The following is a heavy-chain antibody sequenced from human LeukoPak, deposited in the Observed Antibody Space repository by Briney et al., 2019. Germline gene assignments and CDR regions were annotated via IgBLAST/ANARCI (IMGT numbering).Heavy chain of an antibody. CDR1: GFTFSSYA. CDR3: ARESSGYSYGYFDY. D-gene: IGHD5-18*01. Sequence: GGPLRLSCAASGFTFSSYAMHWVRQAPGKGLEWVAVISYDGSNKYYADSVKGRFTISRDNSKNTLYLQMNSLRAEDTAVYYCARESSGYSYGYFDYWGQGTLVTVSS. J-gene: IGHJ4*02. V-gene: IGHV3-30*04. CDR2: ISYDGSNK.